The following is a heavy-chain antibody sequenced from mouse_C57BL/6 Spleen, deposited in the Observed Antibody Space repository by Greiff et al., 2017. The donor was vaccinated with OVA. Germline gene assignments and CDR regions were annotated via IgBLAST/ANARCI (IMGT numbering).Heavy chain of an antibody. J-gene: IGHJ1*03. CDR1: GYSFTDYN. D-gene: IGHD2-14*01. CDR2: INPNYGTT. CDR3: ARREVLTPYWYFDV. Sequence: VQLQQSGPELVKPGASVKISCKASGYSFTDYNMNWVKQSNGKSLEWIGVINPNYGTTSYNQKFKGKATLTVDQSSSTAYMQLDSLTSEDSAVYYCARREVLTPYWYFDVWGTGTTVTVSS. V-gene: IGHV1-39*01.